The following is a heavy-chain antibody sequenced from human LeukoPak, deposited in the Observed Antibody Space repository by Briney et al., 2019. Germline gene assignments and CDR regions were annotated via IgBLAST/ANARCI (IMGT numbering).Heavy chain of an antibody. CDR1: GFTFRSYA. Sequence: PGGSLRLSCSASGFTFRSYAMSWVRQAPGNGLEWVSAISGSGGSTYYADSVKGRFTISRDNSKNTLYLQMNSLRAEDTAVYYCAKDPYAILTGYRYYFDYWGQGTLVTVSS. J-gene: IGHJ4*02. V-gene: IGHV3-23*01. D-gene: IGHD3-9*01. CDR3: AKDPYAILTGYRYYFDY. CDR2: ISGSGGST.